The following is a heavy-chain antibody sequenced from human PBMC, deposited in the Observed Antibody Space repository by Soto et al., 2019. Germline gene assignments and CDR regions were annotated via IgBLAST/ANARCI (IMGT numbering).Heavy chain of an antibody. CDR3: ARAPSSSWNNYSYYSGMDV. V-gene: IGHV4-59*01. Sequence: SETLSLTCTVSGGSINIYYWSWIRQPPGKGLEWIGYMYNSGSTNYNPSLKSRVTISVDTSEKQISLKLSSVTAADTAVYYCARAPSSSWNNYSYYSGMDVWGQGTTVTVSS. CDR1: GGSINIYY. J-gene: IGHJ6*02. D-gene: IGHD1-1*01. CDR2: MYNSGST.